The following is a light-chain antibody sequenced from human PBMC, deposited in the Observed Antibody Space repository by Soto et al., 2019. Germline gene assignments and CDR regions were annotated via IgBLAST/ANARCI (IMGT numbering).Light chain of an antibody. Sequence: EIVLTPSPATLSLSPGERATLSCRASQSVSSSYLAWYQQKPGQAPRLLIYGASSRATGIPDRFSGSGSGTDFTLTISRLEPGDFAVYYCQHFGGTTFTFGQGTRLEIK. CDR3: QHFGGTTFT. J-gene: IGKJ5*01. CDR1: QSVSSSY. V-gene: IGKV3-20*01. CDR2: GAS.